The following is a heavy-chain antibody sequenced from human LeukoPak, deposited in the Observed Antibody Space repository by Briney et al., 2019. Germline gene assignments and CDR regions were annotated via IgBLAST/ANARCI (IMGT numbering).Heavy chain of an antibody. J-gene: IGHJ5*02. CDR1: GFTFSNAW. Sequence: GGSLRLSCAASGFTFSNAWMSWVRQAPGKGLEWVGRIKSKTDGCTTDYAAPVKGRFTISRDDSKNTLYLQMNSLKTEDTAVYYCTTDGEYQLLSWFDPWGQGTLVTVSS. V-gene: IGHV3-15*01. CDR2: IKSKTDGCTT. D-gene: IGHD2-2*01. CDR3: TTDGEYQLLSWFDP.